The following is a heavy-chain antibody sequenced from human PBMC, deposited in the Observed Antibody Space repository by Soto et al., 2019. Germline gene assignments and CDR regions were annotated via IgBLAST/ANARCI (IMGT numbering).Heavy chain of an antibody. V-gene: IGHV1-2*04. CDR1: GYTFTSYD. CDR2: MNPNSGGT. Sequence: ASVKVSCKASGYTFTSYDINWVRQATGQGLEWMGWMNPNSGGTNYAQKFQGWVTMTRDTSISTAYMELSRLRPDDTAVYYCARVLQDAFDIWGQGTMVTVSS. J-gene: IGHJ3*02. CDR3: ARVLQDAFDI.